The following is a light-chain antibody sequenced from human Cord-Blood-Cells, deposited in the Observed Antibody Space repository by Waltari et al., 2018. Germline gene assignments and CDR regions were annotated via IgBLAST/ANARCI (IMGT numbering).Light chain of an antibody. CDR3: QQRSNWLTWT. J-gene: IGKJ1*01. CDR2: DAS. V-gene: IGKV3-11*01. CDR1: QSVSSY. Sequence: EIVLTQSPATLSLSPGERATLSCRASQSVSSYLAWYQQKPGQAPRLLIYDASNRATGIPARFIGSGSGTDFTLTISSLEPEDFAVYYCQQRSNWLTWTFGQGTKVEIK.